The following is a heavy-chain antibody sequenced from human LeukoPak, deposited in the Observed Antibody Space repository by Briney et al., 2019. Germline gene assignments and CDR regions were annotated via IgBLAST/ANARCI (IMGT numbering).Heavy chain of an antibody. CDR3: ARDHIAAASVSGGRINYYSYGMDV. CDR1: GFTFSSYE. D-gene: IGHD6-13*01. Sequence: QPGGSLRLCCAASGFTFSSYERNCGRQAPGKGLECGSYISSSGSTIYYAVDVTGRFTISRDNAKISLYLQMNSLRAEDTAVYYCARDHIAAASVSGGRINYYSYGMDVWGKGTTVTVSS. J-gene: IGHJ6*04. CDR2: ISSSGSTI. V-gene: IGHV3-48*03.